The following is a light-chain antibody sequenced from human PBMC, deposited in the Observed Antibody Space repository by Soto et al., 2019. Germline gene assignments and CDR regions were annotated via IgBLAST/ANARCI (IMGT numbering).Light chain of an antibody. J-gene: IGLJ2*01. Sequence: QSALTQPASVSGSPGQSITISCTGTTSDVGLYNYVSWYQQHPGKAPKIMISEVSNRPSGVSNRFSGSKSGNTASLTISGLQAEDEADYYCRSYTSSYTLVFGAGTKLTVL. CDR3: RSYTSSYTLV. V-gene: IGLV2-14*01. CDR1: TSDVGLYNY. CDR2: EVS.